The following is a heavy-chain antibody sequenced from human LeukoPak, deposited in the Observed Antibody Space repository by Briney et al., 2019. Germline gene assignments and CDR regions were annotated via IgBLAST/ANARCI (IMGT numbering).Heavy chain of an antibody. Sequence: QPGGSLRLSCTASGFTFSTYWMHWVRQAPGKGLEWVSYISSSSSTLYYADSVKGRFTISRDNAKNTLYLQMNSLRAEDTAVYYCAKLSSYYDSSGYRSYYFDYWGQGTLVTVSS. CDR3: AKLSSYYDSSGYRSYYFDY. V-gene: IGHV3-48*01. D-gene: IGHD3-22*01. J-gene: IGHJ4*02. CDR1: GFTFSTYW. CDR2: ISSSSSTL.